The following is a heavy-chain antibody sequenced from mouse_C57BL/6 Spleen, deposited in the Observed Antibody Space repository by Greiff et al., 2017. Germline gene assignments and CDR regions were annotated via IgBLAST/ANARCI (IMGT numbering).Heavy chain of an antibody. J-gene: IGHJ2*01. V-gene: IGHV1-50*01. CDR3: ARGDFDD. Sequence: VQLQQPGAELVKPGASVKLSCKASGYTFTSYWMQWVKQRPGQGLEWIGEIDPSDSYTNYNQKFKGKATLTVDTSSSTAYMQLSSLTSEDSAVYYCARGDFDDWGQGTTLTVSS. CDR1: GYTFTSYW. CDR2: IDPSDSYT.